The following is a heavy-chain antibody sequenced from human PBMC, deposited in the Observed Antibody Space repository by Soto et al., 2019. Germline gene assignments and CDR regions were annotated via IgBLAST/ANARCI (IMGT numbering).Heavy chain of an antibody. Sequence: GESLKISCKGSGYSFTSYWISWVRQMPGKGLEWMGRIDPSDSYTNYSPSFQGHVTISADKSISTAYLQWSSLKASDTAMYYCARWLPRYGSGGSCYPYYGMDVWGQGTTVTVSS. J-gene: IGHJ6*02. D-gene: IGHD2-15*01. CDR3: ARWLPRYGSGGSCYPYYGMDV. CDR2: IDPSDSYT. V-gene: IGHV5-10-1*01. CDR1: GYSFTSYW.